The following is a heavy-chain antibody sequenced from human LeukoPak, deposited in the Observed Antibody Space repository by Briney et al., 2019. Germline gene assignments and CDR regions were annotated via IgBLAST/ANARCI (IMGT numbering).Heavy chain of an antibody. Sequence: PSETLSLTCTVSGGSISSGNYYWSWIRQPAGTGLEYIGRIYTTGGTSGSTYYNPSLKSRVTISVDTSKNQFSLKLSSVTAADTAVYYCAWRDSSGYPFDPWGQGTLVTVSS. V-gene: IGHV4-61*02. CDR1: GGSISSGNYY. CDR3: AWRDSSGYPFDP. J-gene: IGHJ5*02. D-gene: IGHD3-22*01. CDR2: IYTTGGTSGST.